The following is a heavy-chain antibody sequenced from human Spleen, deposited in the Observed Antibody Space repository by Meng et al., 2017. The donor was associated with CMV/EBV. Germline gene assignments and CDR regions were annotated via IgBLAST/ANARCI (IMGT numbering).Heavy chain of an antibody. CDR2: ISGSGGST. D-gene: IGHD4-23*01. CDR3: AKTLTVVTPNDAFDI. CDR1: GFTVSSNY. V-gene: IGHV3-23*01. Sequence: GGSLRLSCAASGFTVSSNYMSWVRQAPGKGLEWVSAISGSGGSTYYADSVKGRFTISRDNSKNTLYLQMNSLRAEDTAVYYCAKTLTVVTPNDAFDIWGQGTMVTVSS. J-gene: IGHJ3*02.